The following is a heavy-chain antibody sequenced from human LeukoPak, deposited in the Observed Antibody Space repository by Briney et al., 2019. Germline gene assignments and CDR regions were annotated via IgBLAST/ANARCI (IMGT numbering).Heavy chain of an antibody. CDR1: GGSISSYY. CDR2: INYSGST. Sequence: SETLSLTCTVSGGSISSYYWTWIRQPPGKGLEWIGYINYSGSTNYNPSLKSRVTNSVDTSKNQFSLKLSSVTAADTAVYYCARVLRDGSLALAYWGQGTLVTVSS. V-gene: IGHV4-59*01. J-gene: IGHJ4*02. D-gene: IGHD5-24*01. CDR3: ARVLRDGSLALAY.